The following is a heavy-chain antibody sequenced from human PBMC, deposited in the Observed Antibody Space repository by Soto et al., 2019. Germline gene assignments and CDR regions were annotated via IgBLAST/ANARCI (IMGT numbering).Heavy chain of an antibody. CDR1: GFTFSSYA. J-gene: IGHJ4*02. D-gene: IGHD2-2*01. V-gene: IGHV3-64D*06. CDR3: VSSLHCRSTSCYLYYFDY. Sequence: GGSLRLSCSASGFTFSSYAMHWVRQAPGKGLEYVSAISSNGGSTYYADSVKGRFTISRDNSKNTLYLQMSSLRAEDTAVYYCVSSLHCRSTSCYLYYFDYWGQGTLVTVSS. CDR2: ISSNGGST.